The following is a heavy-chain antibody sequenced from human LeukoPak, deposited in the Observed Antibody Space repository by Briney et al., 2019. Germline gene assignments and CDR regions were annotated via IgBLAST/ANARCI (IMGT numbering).Heavy chain of an antibody. D-gene: IGHD3-9*01. CDR3: ARGSDILTGYSDY. CDR1: GFTFSNSG. V-gene: IGHV3-30*02. J-gene: IGHJ4*02. Sequence: GGSLRLSCAASGFTFSNSGMHWVRQAPGKGLEWVAFLRYDGSSKFYTDSVKGRFTISRDNSKNTLYLQMNSLRAEDTAVYYCARGSDILTGYSDYWGQGTLVTVSS. CDR2: LRYDGSSK.